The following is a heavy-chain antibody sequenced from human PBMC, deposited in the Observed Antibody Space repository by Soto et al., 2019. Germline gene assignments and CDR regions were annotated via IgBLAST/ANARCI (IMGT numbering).Heavy chain of an antibody. V-gene: IGHV4-4*07. CDR1: GGSINGYY. J-gene: IGHJ4*02. CDR3: ARDTVGISSPGVY. Sequence: QVQLQESGPGLVKPSETLSLTCTVSGGSINGYYWTWIRQPAGKGLEWIGRIYTSGTTSYNPSLKSLVTMSLDTSKNHFSLRLTSVTAADTAVYYCARDTVGISSPGVYWGRGTLVTVSS. CDR2: IYTSGTT. D-gene: IGHD4-17*01.